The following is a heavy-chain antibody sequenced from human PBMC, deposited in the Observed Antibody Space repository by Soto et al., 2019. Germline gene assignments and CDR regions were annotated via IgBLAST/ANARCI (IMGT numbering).Heavy chain of an antibody. D-gene: IGHD2-21*01. CDR1: GGSFSGYY. CDR2: INHRGST. CDR3: TRDKIPGLFDY. J-gene: IGHJ4*02. Sequence: QVQLQQWGAGLLKPSETLSLTCAVYGGSFSGYYWTWIRQTPGTGLEWIGEINHRGSTNYNPSLKRRVAISVDTSRNQFSLKLTSVTAADTAVYYCTRDKIPGLFDYWGQGTLVTVSS. V-gene: IGHV4-34*01.